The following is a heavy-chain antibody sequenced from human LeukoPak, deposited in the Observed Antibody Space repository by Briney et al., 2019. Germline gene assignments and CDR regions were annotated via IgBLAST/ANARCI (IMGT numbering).Heavy chain of an antibody. D-gene: IGHD3-16*01. CDR1: GFTVSSNY. CDR2: IYSGGST. J-gene: IGHJ6*02. V-gene: IGHV3-66*01. CDR3: AGGTHYYYHYGMDV. Sequence: PGGSLRPSCAASGFTVSSNYMSWVRQAPGKGLEWVSVIYSGGSTYYADSVKGRFTISRDNSKNTLYLQMNSLRAEDTAVYYCAGGTHYYYHYGMDVWGQGTTVTVSS.